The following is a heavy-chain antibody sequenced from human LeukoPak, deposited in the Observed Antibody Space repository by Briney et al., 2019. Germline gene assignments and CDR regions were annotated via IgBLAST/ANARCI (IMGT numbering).Heavy chain of an antibody. D-gene: IGHD6-6*01. V-gene: IGHV1-69*04. Sequence: SVKVSCKASGGTFSSNAISWVRQAPGQGLEWMGRIIPILGIANYAQKFQGRVTITADKSTSTAYMELSSLRSEDTAVYYCARELLTARSEDAFDIWGQGTMVTVSS. CDR2: IIPILGIA. CDR1: GGTFSSNA. CDR3: ARELLTARSEDAFDI. J-gene: IGHJ3*02.